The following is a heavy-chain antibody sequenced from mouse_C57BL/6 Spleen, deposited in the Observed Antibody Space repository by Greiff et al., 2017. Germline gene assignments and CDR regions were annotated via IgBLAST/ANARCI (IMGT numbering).Heavy chain of an antibody. CDR2: IDPANGNT. J-gene: IGHJ4*01. V-gene: IGHV14-3*01. CDR1: GFNIKNTY. CDR3: ARGELRGVYAMDY. D-gene: IGHD1-1*01. Sequence: VQLQQSVAELVRPGASVKLSCTASGFNIKNTYMHWVKQRPEQGLEWIGRIDPANGNTKYAPKFPGKATITADTSSNTAYLQLSSLTSEDTASYYCARGELRGVYAMDYWGQGTSVTVSS.